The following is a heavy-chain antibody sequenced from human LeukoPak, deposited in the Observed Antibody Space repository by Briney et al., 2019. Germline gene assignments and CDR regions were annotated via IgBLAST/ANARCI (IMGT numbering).Heavy chain of an antibody. D-gene: IGHD4/OR15-4a*01. CDR3: AKVSLNMVNDAFDI. CDR1: GFIFSSYG. Sequence: GGSLRLSCAASGFIFSSYGMHWVRQAPDKGLEWVAFIRYDGSRKYYADSVKGRFTISRDNSKNTLYLQMNTLRGGDTAMYYCAKVSLNMVNDAFDIWGQGTMVSVSS. CDR2: IRYDGSRK. V-gene: IGHV3-30*02. J-gene: IGHJ3*02.